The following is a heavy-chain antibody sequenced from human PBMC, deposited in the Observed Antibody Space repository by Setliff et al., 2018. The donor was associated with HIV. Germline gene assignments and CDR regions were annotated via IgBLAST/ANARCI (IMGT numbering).Heavy chain of an antibody. CDR2: FDPEDGET. Sequence: ASVKVSCKASGYTFSDYYIHWLRQAPRKGLEWMGRFDPEDGETIYAEKLQDRVTISVDRSRNTVYMELSSLRTEDTAVYYCATVTMVRLIGVYHMDVWGKGTTVTVSS. V-gene: IGHV1-69-2*01. CDR1: GYTFSDYY. CDR3: ATVTMVRLIGVYHMDV. D-gene: IGHD3-10*01. J-gene: IGHJ6*03.